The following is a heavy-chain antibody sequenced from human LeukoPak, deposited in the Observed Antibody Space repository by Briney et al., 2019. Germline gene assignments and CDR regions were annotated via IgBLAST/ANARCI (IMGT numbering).Heavy chain of an antibody. CDR3: ATAMVLRGWDY. CDR2: ISYDGSNK. V-gene: IGHV3-30*03. Sequence: GRSLRLSCAASGFTFSSYGMHWVRQAPGKGLEWVAVISYDGSNKYYADSVKGRFTISRDNSKNTLYLQMNSLRAEDTAVYYCATAMVLRGWDYWGQGTLVTVSS. D-gene: IGHD3-10*01. J-gene: IGHJ4*02. CDR1: GFTFSSYG.